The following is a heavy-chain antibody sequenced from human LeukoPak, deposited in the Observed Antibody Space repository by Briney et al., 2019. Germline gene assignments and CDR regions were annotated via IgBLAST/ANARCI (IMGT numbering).Heavy chain of an antibody. CDR2: IYPGDSDT. J-gene: IGHJ6*02. V-gene: IGHV5-51*01. D-gene: IGHD6-13*01. CDR1: GYSFTSYW. CDR3: ARFVIAAADDYYYYYGMDV. Sequence: GESLKISCKGSGYSFTSYWIGWVRQMPGKGLEWMGIIYPGDSDTRYSPSFQGQVTISADKSISTAYLQWGSLKASDTAMYYCARFVIAAADDYYYYYGMDVWGQGTTVTVSS.